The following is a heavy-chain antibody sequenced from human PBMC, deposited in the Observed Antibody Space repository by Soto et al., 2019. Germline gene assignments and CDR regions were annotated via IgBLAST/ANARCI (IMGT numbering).Heavy chain of an antibody. V-gene: IGHV4-39*01. D-gene: IGHD2-21*02. CDR1: GESISSSSYY. CDR3: ARQRTTVVTQAYFDH. CDR2: IYYSGRT. J-gene: IGHJ4*02. Sequence: SETLSLTCIVSGESISSSSYYWGWIRQPPGKGLEWIGSIYYSGRTYYNPSFKSRVTISIETSKNQFSLKLSSVTATDTAVYYCARQRTTVVTQAYFDHWGQGARVTVS.